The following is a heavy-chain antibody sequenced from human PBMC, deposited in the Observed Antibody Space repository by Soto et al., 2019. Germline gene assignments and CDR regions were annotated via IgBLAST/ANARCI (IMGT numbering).Heavy chain of an antibody. J-gene: IGHJ6*02. CDR1: GFNFSSYA. D-gene: IGHD3-10*01. V-gene: IGHV3-21*01. Sequence: PGGSLRLSCAASGFNFSSYALNWVRQAPGKGLEWVSFISSSSSYTYYSDSVKGRFTISRDNAKNSLYLQMNSLRAEDTAVYYCAKDRGRGSPVSGGLDVWGPGTTVTVSS. CDR3: AKDRGRGSPVSGGLDV. CDR2: ISSSSSYT.